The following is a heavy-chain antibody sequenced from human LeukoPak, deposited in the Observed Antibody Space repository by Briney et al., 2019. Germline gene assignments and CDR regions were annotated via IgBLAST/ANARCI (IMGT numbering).Heavy chain of an antibody. CDR2: IYYSGST. D-gene: IGHD6-13*01. J-gene: IGHJ5*02. V-gene: IGHV4-31*03. CDR1: GGSISSGGYY. CDR3: AREGDSSSWSFDP. Sequence: PSETLSLTCTVSGGSISSGGYYWSWIRQHPGKGLEWIGYIYYSGSTYYNPSLNSRVTISVDTSKNQFSLKLSSVTAADTAVYYCAREGDSSSWSFDPWGQGTLVTVSS.